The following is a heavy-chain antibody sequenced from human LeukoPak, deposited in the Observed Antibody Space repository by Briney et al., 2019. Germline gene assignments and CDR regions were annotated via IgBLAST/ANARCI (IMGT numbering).Heavy chain of an antibody. Sequence: GGSLRLSCAASGFTFSSYAMSWVRQAPGKGLEWVAVISYDGSNKYYADSVKGRFTISRDNSKNTLYLQMNSLRAEDTAVYYCAKDLFGYGSGSYYPFYRLQNWFDPWGQGTLVTVSS. CDR2: ISYDGSNK. V-gene: IGHV3-30*18. J-gene: IGHJ5*02. CDR3: AKDLFGYGSGSYYPFYRLQNWFDP. CDR1: GFTFSSYA. D-gene: IGHD3-10*01.